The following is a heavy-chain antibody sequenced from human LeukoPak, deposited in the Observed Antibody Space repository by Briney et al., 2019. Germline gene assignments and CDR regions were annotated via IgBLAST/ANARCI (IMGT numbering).Heavy chain of an antibody. D-gene: IGHD6-19*01. Sequence: SETLSLTCTVSGGSISSYYWSWIRQPPGKGLEWIGYIYYSGGTNYNPSLKSRVTISVDTSKNQFSLKLSSATAADTAVYYCARHSKSGYSSGPFDYWGQGTLVTVSS. J-gene: IGHJ4*02. CDR1: GGSISSYY. V-gene: IGHV4-59*08. CDR3: ARHSKSGYSSGPFDY. CDR2: IYYSGGT.